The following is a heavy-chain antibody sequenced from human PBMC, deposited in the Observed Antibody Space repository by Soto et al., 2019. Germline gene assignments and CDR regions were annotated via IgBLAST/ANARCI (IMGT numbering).Heavy chain of an antibody. CDR3: AREGSYSAYNFAHGIQLWSFDF. CDR2: VFSSGST. D-gene: IGHD5-12*01. CDR1: GGSISGSYYY. J-gene: IGHJ4*02. Sequence: SETLSLTCAVSGGSISGSYYYWGWLRQSPGKGPEWIGSVFSSGSTSFNPSLESRVAMSVDTSKNHFSLNLSSVTAADMAVYYCAREGSYSAYNFAHGIQLWSFDFWGQGALVTVSS. V-gene: IGHV4-39*07.